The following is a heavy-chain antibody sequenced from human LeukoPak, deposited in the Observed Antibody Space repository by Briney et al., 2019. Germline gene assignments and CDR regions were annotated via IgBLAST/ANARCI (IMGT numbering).Heavy chain of an antibody. J-gene: IGHJ4*02. V-gene: IGHV3-13*01. CDR2: IGTSGDT. Sequence: GGSLRLSCAASGFTFSHDMHWVRQATGKGLEWVSTIGTSGDTYYPDSVKGRFTISRENAKNSLYLQMDSLRAEDTAVYYCAKVPLRSNIVVVDCWGQGTLVTVTS. D-gene: IGHD4-17*01. CDR1: GFTFSHD. CDR3: AKVPLRSNIVVVDC.